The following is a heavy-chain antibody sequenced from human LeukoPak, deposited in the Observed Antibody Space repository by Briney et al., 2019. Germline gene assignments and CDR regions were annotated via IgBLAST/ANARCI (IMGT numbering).Heavy chain of an antibody. CDR2: IRSKANSYAT. J-gene: IGHJ4*02. CDR3: TRHWIDLEWGIAVAGLPPFDY. Sequence: PGGSLRLSCAASGFTFSGSAMHWVRQASGKGLEWVGRIRSKANSYATAYAASVKGRFTISRDDSKNTAYLQMNSLKTEDTAVYYCTRHWIDLEWGIAVAGLPPFDYWGQGTLVTVSS. V-gene: IGHV3-73*01. D-gene: IGHD6-19*01. CDR1: GFTFSGSA.